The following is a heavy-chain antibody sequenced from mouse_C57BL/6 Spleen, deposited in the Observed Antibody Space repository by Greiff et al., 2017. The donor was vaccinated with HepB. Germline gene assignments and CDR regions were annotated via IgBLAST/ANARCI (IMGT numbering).Heavy chain of an antibody. D-gene: IGHD2-2*01. J-gene: IGHJ1*03. CDR3: ARSEGYYWYFDV. Sequence: QVQLQQPGTELVKPGASVKLSCKASGYTFTSYWMHWVKQRPGQGLEWIGNINPSNGGTTYNEKFKSKATLTVDKSSSTAYMQLSSLTSEDSAVYYCARSEGYYWYFDVWGTGTTVTVSS. CDR1: GYTFTSYW. V-gene: IGHV1-53*01. CDR2: INPSNGGT.